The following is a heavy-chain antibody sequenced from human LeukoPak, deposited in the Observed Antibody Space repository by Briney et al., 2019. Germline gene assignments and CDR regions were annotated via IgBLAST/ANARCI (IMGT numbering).Heavy chain of an antibody. D-gene: IGHD3-16*01. V-gene: IGHV4-61*02. CDR2: IYTSGST. Sequence: PSETLSLTRTVSGGSISSGNYYWSWIRQPAGKGLEWIGRIYTSGSTNYNPSLKSRVTISVDTSKNQFSLRLSSVTAADTAVYYCARGRGRRGPLYYYYYMDVWGKGTTVTVSS. CDR1: GGSISSGNYY. CDR3: ARGRGRRGPLYYYYYMDV. J-gene: IGHJ6*03.